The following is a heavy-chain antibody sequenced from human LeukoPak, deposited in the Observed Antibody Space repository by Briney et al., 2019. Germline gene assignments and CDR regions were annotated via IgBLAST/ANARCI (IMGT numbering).Heavy chain of an antibody. CDR2: IRYDGSNK. CDR3: AKGRMTPVTSYYMDV. V-gene: IGHV3-30*02. D-gene: IGHD4-17*01. Sequence: QPGGSLRLSCAASGFTFSSYGMHWVRQAPGKGLEWVAFIRYDGSNKYYADSVKGRFTISRDNSKNTLYLQMNSLRAEDTAVYYCAKGRMTPVTSYYMDVWGKGTTVTVSS. J-gene: IGHJ6*03. CDR1: GFTFSSYG.